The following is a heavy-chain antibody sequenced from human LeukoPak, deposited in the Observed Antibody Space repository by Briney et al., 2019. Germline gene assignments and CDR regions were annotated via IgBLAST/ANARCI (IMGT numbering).Heavy chain of an antibody. CDR2: INHSGST. Sequence: SETLSLTCAVYGGSFSSYYWSWIRQPPGKGLEWIGEINHSGSTNYNPSLKSRVTISVDTSKNQFSLKLSSVTAADTAVYYCARLEMGYSNYNFDYWGQGTLVTVSS. CDR1: GGSFSSYY. J-gene: IGHJ4*02. V-gene: IGHV4-34*01. CDR3: ARLEMGYSNYNFDY. D-gene: IGHD4-11*01.